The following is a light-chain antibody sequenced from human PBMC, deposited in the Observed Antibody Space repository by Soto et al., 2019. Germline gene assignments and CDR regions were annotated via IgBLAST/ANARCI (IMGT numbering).Light chain of an antibody. V-gene: IGLV2-11*01. CDR1: SSDVGGYNY. CDR3: CSYAGSYHVV. Sequence: QSALTQPRLVSGSPGQSVTISCTGTSSDVGGYNYVSWYQQHPGKAPKLMIYDVSKRPSGVPDRFSGSKSGNTASLTISGLQAEDEADYYCCSYAGSYHVVFGGGTKLTVL. J-gene: IGLJ2*01. CDR2: DVS.